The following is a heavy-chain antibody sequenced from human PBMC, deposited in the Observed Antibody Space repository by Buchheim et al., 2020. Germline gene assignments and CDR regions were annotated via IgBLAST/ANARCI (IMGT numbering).Heavy chain of an antibody. Sequence: EVQLVESGGGLVQPGGSLRLSCAASGFTFSSYSMNWVRQAPGKGLEWVSYISSSSSTIYYADSVKGRFTISRDNAKNSLYLQMHSLRAEDTAVYYCARDFRWSNTSCYRGVDYWGQGNL. CDR3: ARDFRWSNTSCYRGVDY. V-gene: IGHV3-48*01. CDR2: ISSSSSTI. CDR1: GFTFSSYS. D-gene: IGHD2-2*02. J-gene: IGHJ4*02.